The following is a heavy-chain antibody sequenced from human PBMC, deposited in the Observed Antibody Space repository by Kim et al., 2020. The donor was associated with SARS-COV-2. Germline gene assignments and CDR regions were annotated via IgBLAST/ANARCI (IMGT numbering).Heavy chain of an antibody. CDR3: TTEYGGSAASYYYGMDV. CDR1: GFTFSNAW. CDR2: IKSKTDGGTT. Sequence: GGSLRLSCAASGFTFSNAWMSWVRQAPGKGLEWVGRIKSKTDGGTTDYAAPVKGRFTISSDDSKNTLYLQMNSLKTEDTAVYYCTTEYGGSAASYYYGMDVWGQGTTVTVSS. J-gene: IGHJ6*02. D-gene: IGHD1-26*01. V-gene: IGHV3-15*01.